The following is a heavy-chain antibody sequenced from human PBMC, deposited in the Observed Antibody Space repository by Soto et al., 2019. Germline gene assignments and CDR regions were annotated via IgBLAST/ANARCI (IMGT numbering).Heavy chain of an antibody. CDR3: AKDPNGDYVGAFDI. V-gene: IGHV3-23*01. J-gene: IGHJ3*02. CDR1: GFTFRNYA. D-gene: IGHD4-17*01. CDR2: ISGSGGRT. Sequence: EVQLLESGGNLIQPGGSLRLSCAASGFTFRNYAMSWVRQAPGAGPGGVSGISGSGGRTYYADSVKGRFTISRDNSNNALFLQMNSLRAEDTALYYCAKDPNGDYVGAFDIWGRGTMVTVSS.